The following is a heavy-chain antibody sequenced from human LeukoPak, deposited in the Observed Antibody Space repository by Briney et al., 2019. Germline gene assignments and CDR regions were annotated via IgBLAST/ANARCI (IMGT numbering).Heavy chain of an antibody. CDR2: INPSGGST. D-gene: IGHD6-19*01. CDR3: ARDRQWLVRGFDP. Sequence: ASLKVSCKASGYTFTSYYMHWVRQAPGQGLEWMGIINPSGGSTSYAQKFQGRVTMTRDTSTSTVYMELSSLRSEDTAVYYCARDRQWLVRGFDPWGQGTLVTVSS. J-gene: IGHJ5*02. CDR1: GYTFTSYY. V-gene: IGHV1-46*01.